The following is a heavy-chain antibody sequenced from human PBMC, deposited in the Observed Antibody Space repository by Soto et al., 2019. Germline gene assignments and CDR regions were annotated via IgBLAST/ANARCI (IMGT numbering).Heavy chain of an antibody. CDR1: GFMFSSYA. D-gene: IGHD3-22*01. CDR2: VSGSVGFT. J-gene: IGHJ4*02. CDR3: AKVGEEDFYDSSGYFDF. V-gene: IGHV3-23*01. Sequence: PXVALRLSSAASGFMFSSYAMSWVRQAPRKGLEWVSIVSGSVGFTYYADSVKGRFTVSRDNSKNTLYLQMNSLRAEDTAVYYCAKVGEEDFYDSSGYFDFCGQGTLVTVSS.